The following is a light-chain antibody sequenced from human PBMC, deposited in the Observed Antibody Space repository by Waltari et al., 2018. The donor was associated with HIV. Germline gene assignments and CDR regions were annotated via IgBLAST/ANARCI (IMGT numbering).Light chain of an antibody. CDR3: QQRSNWPLT. J-gene: IGKJ4*01. CDR1: QSVNSY. Sequence: EIVLTQSPPTLSLSPGESATLSCRASQSVNSYLAWYQQRPGQAPRLLIYDASNRASGIPARFSGSGSGTDFTLTISSLEPEDFAVYYCQQRSNWPLTFGGGTKVEIK. CDR2: DAS. V-gene: IGKV3-11*01.